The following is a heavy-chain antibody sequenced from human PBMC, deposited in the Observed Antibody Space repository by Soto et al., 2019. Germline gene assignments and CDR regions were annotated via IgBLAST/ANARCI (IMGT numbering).Heavy chain of an antibody. CDR1: GFTFSSYG. Sequence: GGSLRLSCAGSGFTFSSYGMHWVRQAPGKGLEWVAVISYDGSDKYYGDSVKGRFTISRDDSKNTLYLQMNSLRVEDTAIDYCAKTAGYDYVWGSSGLDPWGQGT. J-gene: IGHJ5*02. D-gene: IGHD3-16*01. V-gene: IGHV3-30*18. CDR2: ISYDGSDK. CDR3: AKTAGYDYVWGSSGLDP.